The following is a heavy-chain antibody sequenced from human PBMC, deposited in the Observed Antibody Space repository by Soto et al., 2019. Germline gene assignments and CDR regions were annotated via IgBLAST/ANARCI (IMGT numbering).Heavy chain of an antibody. CDR2: ISGSGGST. J-gene: IGHJ4*02. V-gene: IGHV3-23*01. D-gene: IGHD6-19*01. Sequence: EVQLLESGGGLVQPGGSLRLSCAASGFTFSSYVMSWVRQAPGKGLEWVSSISGSGGSTFYADSVKGRFTISRDNSKNTLYLQMNSLRAEDTAVYYSAKRLAVTGIFYFDYWGQGTLVTVSS. CDR3: AKRLAVTGIFYFDY. CDR1: GFTFSSYV.